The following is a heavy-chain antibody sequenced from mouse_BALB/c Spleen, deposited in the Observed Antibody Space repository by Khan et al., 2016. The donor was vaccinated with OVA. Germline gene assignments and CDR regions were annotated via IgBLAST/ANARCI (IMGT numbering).Heavy chain of an antibody. CDR3: ARFYDYEGYFDV. CDR2: IWSGGST. V-gene: IGHV2-4*02. J-gene: IGHJ1*01. D-gene: IGHD2-4*01. CDR1: GFSLTYYG. Sequence: QVQLKESGPGLVQPSQSLSITCTVSGFSLTYYGVHRVRQPPGKGLEWLGVIWSGGSTDYDAAFIYRLSINKDNSKSQVFFKMNSLQAGDTAIYYCARFYDYEGYFDVWGAGTTVTVSS.